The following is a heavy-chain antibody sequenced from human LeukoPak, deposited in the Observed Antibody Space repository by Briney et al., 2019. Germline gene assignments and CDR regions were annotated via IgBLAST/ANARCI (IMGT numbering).Heavy chain of an antibody. Sequence: GGSLRLSCAASGFTFSSYSMNWVRQAPGQGLEWVSYIRNSSNTIYYADSVKGRFTISRDNAKNSLYLQMNSLRAEDTAVYYCARDKASSNYGGYPWFDPWGQGTLVTVSS. J-gene: IGHJ5*02. V-gene: IGHV3-48*04. CDR1: GFTFSSYS. D-gene: IGHD4-11*01. CDR3: ARDKASSNYGGYPWFDP. CDR2: IRNSSNTI.